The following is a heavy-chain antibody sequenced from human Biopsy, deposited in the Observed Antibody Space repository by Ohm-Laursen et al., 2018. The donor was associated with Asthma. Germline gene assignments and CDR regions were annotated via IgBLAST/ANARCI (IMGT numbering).Heavy chain of an antibody. CDR2: IYIKGTS. V-gene: IGHV3-53*01. CDR3: ARGDSSNWSHYYFDY. J-gene: IGHJ4*02. Sequence: LTSAPSGFAVSIDHMFSVRQAPGKGLEWVSVIYIKGTSHTADSARGRFTISRDNSKNTLYLQMHSLRAEDTAVYYCARGDSSNWSHYYFDYWGQGTLVTVSS. CDR1: GFAVSIDH. D-gene: IGHD3-22*01.